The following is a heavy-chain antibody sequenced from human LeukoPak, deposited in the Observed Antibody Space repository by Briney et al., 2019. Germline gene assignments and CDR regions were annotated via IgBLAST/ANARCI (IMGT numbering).Heavy chain of an antibody. J-gene: IGHJ4*02. Sequence: GESLKIFWQGSGYTFTLYWIAWVRPIPGKGLEWIGTIWPGDSQTRYSPSFQGQVTIAADESITTAYLQWSSLKASDTAMYYCARFYTNRWYAGYWGQGTQVTVSS. V-gene: IGHV5-51*01. CDR3: ARFYTNRWYAGY. CDR1: GYTFTLYW. D-gene: IGHD6-19*01. CDR2: IWPGDSQT.